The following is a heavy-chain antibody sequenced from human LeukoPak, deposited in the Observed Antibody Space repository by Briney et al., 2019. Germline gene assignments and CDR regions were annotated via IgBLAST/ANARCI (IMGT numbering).Heavy chain of an antibody. D-gene: IGHD6-13*01. CDR2: ISWNSGNI. CDR3: AKDYSSTWYGGLDH. Sequence: GGSLRLSCAASGFTFSSYWMHWVRQAPGKGLEWVSGISWNSGNIDYADSVKGRFTISRDNAKNSLYLQMNSLRAEDMALYYCAKDYSSTWYGGLDHWGQGTLVTVSS. V-gene: IGHV3-9*03. CDR1: GFTFSSYW. J-gene: IGHJ5*02.